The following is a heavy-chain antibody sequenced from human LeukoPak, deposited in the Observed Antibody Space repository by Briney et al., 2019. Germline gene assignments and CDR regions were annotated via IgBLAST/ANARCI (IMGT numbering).Heavy chain of an antibody. V-gene: IGHV3-30*18. CDR2: ISSDGSHN. Sequence: PGRSLRLSCAASGFTFNTYGMHGVRQTPGKGGEGVAVISSDGSHNYYADCVKGRFTISRDNSKNALYLQMNSLRAEHTAVYYCAKGGYSYAFADFWGQGTLVTVSS. CDR1: GFTFNTYG. CDR3: AKGGYSYAFADF. D-gene: IGHD5-18*01. J-gene: IGHJ4*02.